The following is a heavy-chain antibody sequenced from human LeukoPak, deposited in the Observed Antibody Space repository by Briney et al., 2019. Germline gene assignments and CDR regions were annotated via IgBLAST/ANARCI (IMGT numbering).Heavy chain of an antibody. D-gene: IGHD2-15*01. V-gene: IGHV3-23*01. CDR3: ARAIVVVVAATGADAFDI. CDR2: ISGSGGST. J-gene: IGHJ3*02. CDR1: GFTFSSYA. Sequence: GGSLRLSCAASGFTFSSYAMSWVRQAPGKGLEWVSAISGSGGSTYYADSVKGRITISRDNSKNTLYLQMNSLRAEDTAVYYCARAIVVVVAATGADAFDIWGQGTMVTVSS.